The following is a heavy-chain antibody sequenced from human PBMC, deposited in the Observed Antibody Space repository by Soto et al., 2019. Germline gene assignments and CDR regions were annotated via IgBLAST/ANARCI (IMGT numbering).Heavy chain of an antibody. V-gene: IGHV3-23*01. D-gene: IGHD3-3*01. J-gene: IGHJ5*02. Sequence: GGSLRLSCAASGFTFSSYAMSWVRQAPGKGLEWVSGMSGSGVSTYYADSVKGRFTISRDNSKNSLYLQMNSLRAEDTAVYYCARDSYSAFWSGFYWFDPWGQGTLVTVSS. CDR2: MSGSGVST. CDR3: ARDSYSAFWSGFYWFDP. CDR1: GFTFSSYA.